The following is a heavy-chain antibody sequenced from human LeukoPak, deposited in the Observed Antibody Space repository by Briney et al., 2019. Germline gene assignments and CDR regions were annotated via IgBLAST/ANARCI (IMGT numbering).Heavy chain of an antibody. D-gene: IGHD2-2*01. CDR3: ARGPSRRDIVVVPAAQQFDY. J-gene: IGHJ4*02. Sequence: ASVKVSCKASGYTFTSYDINWVRQATGQGLEWMGWMNPHSCNTGYAQKFQGRVTITRNTSISTAYMELSSLRSEDTAVYYCARGPSRRDIVVVPAAQQFDYWGQGTLVTVSS. CDR2: MNPHSCNT. CDR1: GYTFTSYD. V-gene: IGHV1-8*03.